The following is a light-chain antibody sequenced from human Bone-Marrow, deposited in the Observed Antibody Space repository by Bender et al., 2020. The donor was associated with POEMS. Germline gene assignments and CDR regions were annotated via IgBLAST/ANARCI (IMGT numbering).Light chain of an antibody. CDR2: EAT. CDR1: SSDIGSYNL. Sequence: QSALTQPAAVSGSPGQSITISCTGTSSDIGSYNLVSWYQQHPGKAPKLVIYEATKRPSGISSRFSGSKSGTTASLAISGLQAADEADYYCCSYAGGTDLVFGAGTRLTVL. CDR3: CSYAGGTDLV. V-gene: IGLV2-23*01. J-gene: IGLJ2*01.